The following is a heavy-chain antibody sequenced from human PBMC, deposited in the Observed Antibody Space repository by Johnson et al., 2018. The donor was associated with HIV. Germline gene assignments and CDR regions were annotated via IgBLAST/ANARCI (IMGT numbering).Heavy chain of an antibody. CDR2: ISYDGSNK. Sequence: VQVVESGGGVVQPGRSLRLSCAASGFTFSSYAMHWVRQAPGKGLEWVAVISYDGSNKYYADSVKGRFTISRDNSKNTLYLQMNSLRPEETAVYYCAREAGYYDSRGYSDAFDIWGQGTMVTVSS. J-gene: IGHJ3*02. V-gene: IGHV3-30-3*01. CDR1: GFTFSSYA. D-gene: IGHD3-22*01. CDR3: AREAGYYDSRGYSDAFDI.